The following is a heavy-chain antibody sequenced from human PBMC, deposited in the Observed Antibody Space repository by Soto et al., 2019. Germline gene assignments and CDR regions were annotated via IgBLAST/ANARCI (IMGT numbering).Heavy chain of an antibody. CDR3: ARDPGYSYGYN. V-gene: IGHV1-3*01. CDR2: INAGNGNT. D-gene: IGHD5-18*01. CDR1: GDSLNSYA. Sequence: GASVKVCCEASGDSLNSYAMHWVRQAPGQRLEWMGWINAGNGNTKYSQKFQGRVTITRDTSASTAYMELSSLRSEDTAVYYCARDPGYSYGYNWGQGTLVTVSS. J-gene: IGHJ4*02.